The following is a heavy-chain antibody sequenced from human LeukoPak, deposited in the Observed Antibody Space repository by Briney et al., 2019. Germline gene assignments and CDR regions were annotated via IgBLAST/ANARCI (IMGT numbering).Heavy chain of an antibody. D-gene: IGHD3-3*01. V-gene: IGHV4-59*12. Sequence: SETLSLTCTVSGGSISSYYWSWIRQPPGKGLEWIGYIYYSGSTNYNPSLKSRVTISVDTSKNQFSLKLSSVTAADTAVYYCARDKVDDFWSERYYYYGMDVWGQGTTVTVSS. CDR2: IYYSGST. CDR3: ARDKVDDFWSERYYYYGMDV. J-gene: IGHJ6*02. CDR1: GGSISSYY.